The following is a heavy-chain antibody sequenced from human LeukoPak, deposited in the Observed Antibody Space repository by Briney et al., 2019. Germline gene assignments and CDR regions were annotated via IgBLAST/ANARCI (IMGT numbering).Heavy chain of an antibody. V-gene: IGHV1-58*01. Sequence: PGASVKVSCKASGFTFTSSAVQWVRQARGQRLEWIEWIVVGSGNTNYAQKFQERVTITRDMSTSTAYMELSSLRSEDTAMYYCAAGDILTGYSPMSAFDIWGQGTMVTVSS. D-gene: IGHD3-9*01. CDR1: GFTFTSSA. CDR3: AAGDILTGYSPMSAFDI. CDR2: IVVGSGNT. J-gene: IGHJ3*02.